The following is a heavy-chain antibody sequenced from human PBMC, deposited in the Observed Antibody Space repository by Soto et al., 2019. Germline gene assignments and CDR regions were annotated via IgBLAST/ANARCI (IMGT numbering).Heavy chain of an antibody. D-gene: IGHD2-15*01. J-gene: IGHJ6*02. CDR2: ISGSGGST. V-gene: IGHV3-23*01. CDR1: GFTFSSYA. CDR3: AKRGYCSGGSCYTYYYGMDV. Sequence: GGSLRLSCAASGFTFSSYAMSWVRQAPGKGLEWVSAISGSGGSTYYADSVKGRFTISRDNSKNTLYLQMNSLRAEDTAVYYCAKRGYCSGGSCYTYYYGMDVWGQGTTVTVSS.